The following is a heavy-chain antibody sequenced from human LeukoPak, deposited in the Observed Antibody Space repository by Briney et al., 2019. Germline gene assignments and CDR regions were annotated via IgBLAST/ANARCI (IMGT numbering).Heavy chain of an antibody. J-gene: IGHJ6*03. D-gene: IGHD2-15*01. CDR3: ARGVPVRRFLLYCSGGSCYSHYMDV. Sequence: ASVKVSCKASGYTFTSYDINWVRQATGQGLEWMGWMNPNRGNTGYAQKFQGRVTITRNTSISTAYMELSSLRSEDTAVYYCARGVPVRRFLLYCSGGSCYSHYMDVWGKGTTVTVSS. V-gene: IGHV1-8*03. CDR1: GYTFTSYD. CDR2: MNPNRGNT.